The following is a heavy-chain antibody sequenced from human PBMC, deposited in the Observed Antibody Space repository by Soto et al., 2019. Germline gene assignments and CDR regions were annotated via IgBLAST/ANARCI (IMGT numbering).Heavy chain of an antibody. CDR2: IYYSGST. J-gene: IGHJ5*02. D-gene: IGHD4-17*01. CDR3: AREGIYGGASWFDP. Sequence: SETLSLTCSVSGGSISSDGYYWSWIRQHPEKGLEWIGYIYYSGSTNYHPSLKSRVNISIDTSKNQFSLRLSSVTAADTAVYYCAREGIYGGASWFDPWGQGTLVTVSS. V-gene: IGHV4-61*08. CDR1: GGSISSDGYY.